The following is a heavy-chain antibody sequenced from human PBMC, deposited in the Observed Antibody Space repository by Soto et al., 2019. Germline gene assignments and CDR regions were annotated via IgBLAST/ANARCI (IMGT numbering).Heavy chain of an antibody. CDR3: ARESTGSVWFDP. D-gene: IGHD4-17*01. CDR2: ISDDGSTK. CDR1: EFIFSSYA. V-gene: IGHV3-30*14. Sequence: GGSLRLSCAASEFIFSSYAMHWVRQAPGKGLEWVAVISDDGSTKYYADSVKGRFTISRDNSKNTLYLQMNSLRVEDTAVYYCARESTGSVWFDPWGQGTLVTVSS. J-gene: IGHJ5*02.